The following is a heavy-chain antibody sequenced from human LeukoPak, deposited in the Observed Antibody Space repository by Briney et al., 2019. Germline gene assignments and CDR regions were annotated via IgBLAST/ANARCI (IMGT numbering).Heavy chain of an antibody. V-gene: IGHV4-59*08. CDR3: ARHVSGDYAWLDV. D-gene: IGHD4-17*01. J-gene: IGHJ6*02. Sequence: SETLSLTCTVSGGSISSYYWSWIRQPPGKGLEWIGYISYSGNTNYNPPLKSRVTISVDTSKNQFSLKLSSVTAADTAMYYCARHVSGDYAWLDVWGQGTTVTVSS. CDR1: GGSISSYY. CDR2: ISYSGNT.